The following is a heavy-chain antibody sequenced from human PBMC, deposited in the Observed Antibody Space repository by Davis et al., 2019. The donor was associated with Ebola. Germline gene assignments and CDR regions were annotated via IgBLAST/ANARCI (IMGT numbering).Heavy chain of an antibody. CDR3: ARDPVGGFRYSSSFAY. V-gene: IGHV1-2*02. J-gene: IGHJ4*02. D-gene: IGHD6-6*01. CDR1: GFTFSSYA. Sequence: GESLKISCAASGFTFSSYAMHWVRQAPGQGLEWMGWINPNSGGTNYAQKFQGRVTMTRDTSISTAYMELSRLRSDDTAVYYCARDPVGGFRYSSSFAYWGQGTLVTVSS. CDR2: INPNSGGT.